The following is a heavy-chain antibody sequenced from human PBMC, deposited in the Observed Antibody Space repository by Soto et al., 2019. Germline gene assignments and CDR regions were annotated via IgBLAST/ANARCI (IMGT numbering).Heavy chain of an antibody. V-gene: IGHV3-30*18. J-gene: IGHJ6*02. Sequence: GGSLRLSCAASGFTFSSYGMHWVRQAPGKGLEWVAVISYDGSNKYYADSVKGRFTISRDNSKNTLYLQMNSLRAEDTAVYYCAKELVVYYYYYYYGMDVWGQGTTVTVSS. CDR1: GFTFSSYG. CDR3: AKELVVYYYYYYYGMDV. CDR2: ISYDGSNK. D-gene: IGHD2-8*02.